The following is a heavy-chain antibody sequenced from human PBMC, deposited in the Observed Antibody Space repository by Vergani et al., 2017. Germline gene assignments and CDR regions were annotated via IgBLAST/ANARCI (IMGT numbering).Heavy chain of an antibody. V-gene: IGHV3-23*04. J-gene: IGHJ4*02. CDR3: AKHPHPYSWYYYFDY. CDR2: ISGSGGST. Sequence: VQLVESGGGVVQPGRSLRLSCAASGFTFSSYAMSWVRQAPGKGLEWVSAISGSGGSTYYADSVKGRFTISRDNSKNTLYLQMNSLRAEDTAVYYCAKHPHPYSWYYYFDYWGQGTLVTVSS. D-gene: IGHD6-13*01. CDR1: GFTFSSYA.